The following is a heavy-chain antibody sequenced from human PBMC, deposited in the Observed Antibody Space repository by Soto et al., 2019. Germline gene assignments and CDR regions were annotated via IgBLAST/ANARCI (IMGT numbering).Heavy chain of an antibody. CDR2: IYYSGRT. J-gene: IGHJ4*02. D-gene: IGHD6-6*01. Sequence: PSETLSLTCTVSGGSISSDDYYWSWIRQTPGKGLEWIGYIYYSGRTAYNPSLKSRLIISIDTSKNQFSLNLNSVSGADTAVYYCARELSNSPDYFDYWGQGTLVTVSS. V-gene: IGHV4-30-4*01. CDR3: ARELSNSPDYFDY. CDR1: GGSISSDDYY.